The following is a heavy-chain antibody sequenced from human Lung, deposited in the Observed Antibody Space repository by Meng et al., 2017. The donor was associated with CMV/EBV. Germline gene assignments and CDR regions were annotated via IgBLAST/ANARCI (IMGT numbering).Heavy chain of an antibody. Sequence: LSLTXAASRFTFSAYEMNWVRQAPGKGLEWVSYIGGSGGPINYADSVRGRFTISRNNARNSLYLQMNSLRAEDTAVYYCARGGYDYVWGSLDYWGKGALVTVSS. CDR1: RFTFSAYE. V-gene: IGHV3-48*03. CDR3: ARGGYDYVWGSLDY. CDR2: IGGSGGPI. D-gene: IGHD3-16*01. J-gene: IGHJ4*02.